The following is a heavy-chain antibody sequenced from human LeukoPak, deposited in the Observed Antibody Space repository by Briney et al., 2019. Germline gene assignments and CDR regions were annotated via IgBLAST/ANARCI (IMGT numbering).Heavy chain of an antibody. Sequence: SETLSLTCTVSGGSISSSSYYWGWIRQPPGKGLEWIGRIYTSGSTNYNPSLKSRVTMSVDTSKNQFSLKLSSVTAADTAVYYCAREGGIVDYWGQGTLVTVSS. J-gene: IGHJ4*02. CDR2: IYTSGST. CDR3: AREGGIVDY. CDR1: GGSISSSSYY. V-gene: IGHV4-39*07. D-gene: IGHD1-26*01.